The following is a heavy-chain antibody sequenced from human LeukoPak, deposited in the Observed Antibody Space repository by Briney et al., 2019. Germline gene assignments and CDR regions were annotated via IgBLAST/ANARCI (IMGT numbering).Heavy chain of an antibody. CDR3: ARVGVAVAGTKDAFDI. CDR2: IYSGGST. J-gene: IGHJ3*02. V-gene: IGHV3-53*01. CDR1: GFTFSSYG. D-gene: IGHD6-19*01. Sequence: PGGSLRLSCAASGFTFSSYGMHWVRQAPGKGLEWVSVIYSGGSTYYADSVKGRFTISRDNSKNTLYLQMNSLRAEDTAVYYCARVGVAVAGTKDAFDIWGQGTMVTVSS.